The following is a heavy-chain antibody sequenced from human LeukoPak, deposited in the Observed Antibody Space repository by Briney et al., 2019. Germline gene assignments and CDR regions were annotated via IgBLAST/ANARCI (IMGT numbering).Heavy chain of an antibody. CDR1: GGSFSGYY. D-gene: IGHD3-10*01. CDR3: ARVLWFGELLFDP. V-gene: IGHV4-34*01. J-gene: IGHJ5*02. CDR2: INHSGST. Sequence: PSGTLSLTCAVYGGSFSGYYWSWIRQPPGKGLEWIGEINHSGSTNYNPSLKSRVTISVDTSKNQFSLKLSSVTAADTAVYYCARVLWFGELLFDPWGQGTLVTVSS.